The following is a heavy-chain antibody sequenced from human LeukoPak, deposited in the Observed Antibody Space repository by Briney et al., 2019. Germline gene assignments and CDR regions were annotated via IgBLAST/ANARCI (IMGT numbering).Heavy chain of an antibody. CDR2: ISAYNGNT. J-gene: IGHJ4*02. Sequence: ASVKVSCKASGGTFSSYAISWVRQAPGQGLEWMGWISAYNGNTNYAQKLQGRVTMTTDTSTSTAYMELRSLRSDDTAVYYCARGGQYSSSSEPPGRAFDYWGQGTLVTVSS. CDR1: GGTFSSYA. V-gene: IGHV1-18*01. D-gene: IGHD6-6*01. CDR3: ARGGQYSSSSEPPGRAFDY.